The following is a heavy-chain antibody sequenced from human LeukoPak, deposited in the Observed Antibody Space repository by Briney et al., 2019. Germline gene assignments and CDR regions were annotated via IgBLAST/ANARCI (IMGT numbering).Heavy chain of an antibody. CDR2: VDPEDGEP. J-gene: IGHJ4*02. D-gene: IGHD1-26*01. V-gene: IGHV1-69-2*01. CDR3: ATGGGSYLGFDY. CDR1: GYTFTDYY. Sequence: GASVKVSCKASGYTFTDYYMHWVQQAPGKGLEWMGRVDPEDGEPIYAEKFQGRVTITADTSTDTAYMELSSLRSEDTAVYYCATGGGSYLGFDYWGQGTLVTVSS.